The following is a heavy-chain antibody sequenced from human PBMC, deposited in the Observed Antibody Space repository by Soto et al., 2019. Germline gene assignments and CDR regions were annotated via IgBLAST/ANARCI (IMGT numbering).Heavy chain of an antibody. D-gene: IGHD6-25*01. J-gene: IGHJ6*02. CDR2: INPNSGGT. V-gene: IGHV1-2*04. CDR1: GYTFTGYY. CDR3: ARGPSRLDYYYYGMDV. Sequence: ASVKVSCKASGYTFTGYYMHWVRQAPGQGLEWMGWINPNSGGTNYAQKFQGWVTMTRDTSISTAYMELSRLRSDDTAVYYCARGPSRLDYYYYGMDVWGQGTTVTVSS.